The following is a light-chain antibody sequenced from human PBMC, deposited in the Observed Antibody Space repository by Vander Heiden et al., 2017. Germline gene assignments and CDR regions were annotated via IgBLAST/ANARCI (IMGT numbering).Light chain of an antibody. V-gene: IGKV3-15*01. J-gene: IGKJ2*01. CDR3: QQNNNWPPHT. CDR2: GAS. Sequence: EIVMTQSPATLSVSPGERATLSCRASQSVSSNLAWYQQKPGQSPRLLIYGASTRATGIPARFTHSGYGTEFTLTISSLQSEHIAVYSSQQNNNWPPHTLGQGTKLEIK. CDR1: QSVSSN.